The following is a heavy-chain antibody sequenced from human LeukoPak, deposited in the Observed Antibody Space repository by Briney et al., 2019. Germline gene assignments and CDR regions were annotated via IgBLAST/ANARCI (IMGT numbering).Heavy chain of an antibody. CDR2: IIPIFGTA. V-gene: IGHV1-69*05. CDR1: GGTFSSYA. Sequence: SVKVSCKASGGTFSSYAISWVRQAPGQGLEWMGRIIPIFGTANYAQKFQGRVTVTTDESTSTAYMELSSLRSEDTAVYYCAVILPYYYDSSGPFDYWGQGTLVTVSS. D-gene: IGHD3-22*01. CDR3: AVILPYYYDSSGPFDY. J-gene: IGHJ4*02.